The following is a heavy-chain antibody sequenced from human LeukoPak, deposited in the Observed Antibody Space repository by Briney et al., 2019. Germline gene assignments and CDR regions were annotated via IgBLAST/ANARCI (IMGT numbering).Heavy chain of an antibody. J-gene: IGHJ4*02. V-gene: IGHV3-74*01. CDR3: ARGLHCSGGSCYDTTFDY. CDR1: GFTFSSYG. D-gene: IGHD2-15*01. CDR2: INSDGGST. Sequence: GGSLRLSCAASGFTFSSYGMSWVRQTPGMGLVWVSRINSDGGSTSYADSVKGRFTISRDNAKNTLYLQMNSLRAEDTAVYYCARGLHCSGGSCYDTTFDYWGQGTLVTVSS.